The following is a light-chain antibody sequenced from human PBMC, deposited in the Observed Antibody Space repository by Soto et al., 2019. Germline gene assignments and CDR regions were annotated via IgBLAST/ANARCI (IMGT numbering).Light chain of an antibody. CDR3: LQRSIGFT. CDR2: GAS. CDR1: QSVGTY. J-gene: IGKJ3*01. V-gene: IGKV3-11*01. Sequence: EIVLTQSPATLSLSPGERATLSCRASQSVGTYLAWYQQKRGQSPRLFIYGASNRAPGIPARFSGSGSGTDFTLTISSLEPEDFAVYHCLQRSIGFTFGPGTKVDIK.